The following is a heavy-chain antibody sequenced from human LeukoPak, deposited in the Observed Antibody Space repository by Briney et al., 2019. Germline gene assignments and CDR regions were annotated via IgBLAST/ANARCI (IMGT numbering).Heavy chain of an antibody. Sequence: QPGRSLRLSCAASGFTFSSYGMHWVRQAPGKGLEWVAVISYDGSNKYYADSVKGRFTISRDNSKSTLYLQMNSLRAEDTAVYYCAKNSSSSAMDVWGQGTTVTVPS. CDR1: GFTFSSYG. J-gene: IGHJ6*02. CDR3: AKNSSSSAMDV. CDR2: ISYDGSNK. V-gene: IGHV3-30*18. D-gene: IGHD6-13*01.